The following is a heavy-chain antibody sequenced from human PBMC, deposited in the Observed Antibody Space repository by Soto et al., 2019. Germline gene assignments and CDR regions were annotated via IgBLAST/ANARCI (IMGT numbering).Heavy chain of an antibody. V-gene: IGHV1-2*02. J-gene: IGHJ3*02. Sequence: ASVKVSCKASGYTFTGYYMHWLRQAPGQGLEWMGWINPNNGGTDYAQKFQGRVTLTRDTSISTTYMEVRRLRSDDTAVYYCARCQYYYDSSGRRGALDIWGQGTMVTVSS. CDR1: GYTFTGYY. CDR3: ARCQYYYDSSGRRGALDI. CDR2: INPNNGGT. D-gene: IGHD3-22*01.